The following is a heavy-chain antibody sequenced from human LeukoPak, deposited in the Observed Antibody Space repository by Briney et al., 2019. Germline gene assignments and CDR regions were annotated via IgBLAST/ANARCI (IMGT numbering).Heavy chain of an antibody. Sequence: ASVKVSCKASGGTISITWVRQAPGQGLEWMGRIIPILGIANYAQKFQGRVTITADKSTSTAYMELSSLRSEDTAVYFCAITIGIPAAIVTPSWFDPWGQGTLVTVSS. CDR1: GGTIS. J-gene: IGHJ5*02. CDR2: IIPILGIA. D-gene: IGHD2-2*02. CDR3: AITIGIPAAIVTPSWFDP. V-gene: IGHV1-69*02.